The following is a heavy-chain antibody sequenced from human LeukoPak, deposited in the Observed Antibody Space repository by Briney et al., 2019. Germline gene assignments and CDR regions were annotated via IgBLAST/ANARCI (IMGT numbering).Heavy chain of an antibody. J-gene: IGHJ4*02. CDR2: INHSGST. D-gene: IGHD6-6*01. CDR1: GGSFSGYY. V-gene: IGHV4-34*01. CDR3: ARLTAARPLDY. Sequence: PSETLSLTCAVYGGSFSGYYWSWIRQPPGKGLEWMGEINHSGSTNYNPSLMSRVTISVDTSKNQFSLKLSSVTAADTAVYYCARLTAARPLDYWGQGTLVTVSS.